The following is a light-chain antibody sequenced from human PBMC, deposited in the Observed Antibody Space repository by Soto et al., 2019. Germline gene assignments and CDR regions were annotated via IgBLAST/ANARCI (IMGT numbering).Light chain of an antibody. CDR1: QAVSSS. V-gene: IGKV3-15*01. Sequence: EVVMTQSPATLSVSPGEGATLSCRASQAVSSSLAWYQQKPGQAPRLLIYGASTRATGIPARFSGSGSGTEFTLTISSLQSEDSAVYYCQQYDKWPPLTFGGGTKVEIK. CDR2: GAS. J-gene: IGKJ4*01. CDR3: QQYDKWPPLT.